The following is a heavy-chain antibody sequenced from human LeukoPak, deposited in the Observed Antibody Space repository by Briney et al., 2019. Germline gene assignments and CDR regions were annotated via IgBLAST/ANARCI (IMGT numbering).Heavy chain of an antibody. CDR3: ARVSRTRDYFDY. CDR2: IYYSGST. CDR1: GGSISSGDYY. Sequence: PSETLSLTCTVSGGSISSGDYYWSWIRQPLGKGLEWIGYIYYSGSTYYNPSLKSRVTISVDTSKNQFSLKLSSVTAADTAVYYCARVSRTRDYFDYWGQGTLVTVSS. J-gene: IGHJ4*02. V-gene: IGHV4-30-4*08.